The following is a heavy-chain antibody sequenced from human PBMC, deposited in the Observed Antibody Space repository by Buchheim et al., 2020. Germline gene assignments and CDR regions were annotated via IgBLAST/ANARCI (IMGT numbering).Heavy chain of an antibody. Sequence: EVQLVESGGGLVKPGGSLRLSCVASGITFNNAWMSWVRQAPGQGLEWVVRIKSRTAGGTTDYAAPVEARFTISRDDSENTRYLQMNSLKTEDTAVYYCTTGVVSGWSLGYWGQGTL. V-gene: IGHV3-15*01. J-gene: IGHJ4*02. CDR2: IKSRTAGGTT. CDR3: TTGVVSGWSLGY. CDR1: GITFNNAW. D-gene: IGHD6-19*01.